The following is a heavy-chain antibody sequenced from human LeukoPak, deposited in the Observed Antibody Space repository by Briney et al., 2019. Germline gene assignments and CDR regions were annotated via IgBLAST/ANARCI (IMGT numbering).Heavy chain of an antibody. D-gene: IGHD5-12*01. CDR2: ISGSGAST. J-gene: IGHJ4*02. CDR3: AKLSYRAIVATAYFDY. Sequence: QPGGSLRLSCAASGFTFSSYAMSWVRQARVKGLEWVSAISGSGASTYYADTVKGRFTISKDNSKNTLYLQMNSLRAEDTAVYYCAKLSYRAIVATAYFDYWGQGTLVTVSS. CDR1: GFTFSSYA. V-gene: IGHV3-23*01.